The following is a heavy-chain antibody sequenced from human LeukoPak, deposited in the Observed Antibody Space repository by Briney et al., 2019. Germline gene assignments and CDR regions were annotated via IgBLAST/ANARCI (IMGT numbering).Heavy chain of an antibody. Sequence: PGGSLRLSCAASGFTVSSNYMSWVRQAPGKGLEWVSVIYSGGSTYYAGSVKGRFTISRDNYNNTLYLQMNSLRAEDTAVYYCARDVPKVVVAATRPYWGQGTLVTVSS. J-gene: IGHJ4*02. D-gene: IGHD2-15*01. V-gene: IGHV3-53*01. CDR3: ARDVPKVVVAATRPY. CDR1: GFTVSSNY. CDR2: IYSGGST.